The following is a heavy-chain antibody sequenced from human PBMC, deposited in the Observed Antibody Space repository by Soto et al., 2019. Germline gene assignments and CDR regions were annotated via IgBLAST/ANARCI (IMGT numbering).Heavy chain of an antibody. J-gene: IGHJ4*02. CDR1: GFTFSSYA. Sequence: QPGGSLRLSCAASGFTFSSYAMHWVRQAPGKGLEWVAVISYDGSNKYYADSVKGRFTISRDNSKNTLYLQMNSLRAEDTAVYYCASHTWKRGYSGYDLRYWGQGTLVTVSS. D-gene: IGHD5-12*01. CDR2: ISYDGSNK. V-gene: IGHV3-30-3*01. CDR3: ASHTWKRGYSGYDLRY.